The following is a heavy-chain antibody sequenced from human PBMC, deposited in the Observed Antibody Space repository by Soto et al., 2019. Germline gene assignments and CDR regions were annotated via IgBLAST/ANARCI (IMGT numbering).Heavy chain of an antibody. CDR3: ARDTTYYFDY. J-gene: IGHJ4*02. Sequence: QVQLQQWGAGLLKPSETLSLTCAVYGGSFSGYYWSWIRQPPGKGLEWIWEINHSGSTNYNPSLKSRVTISVDTSKNQFSLKLSSVTAADTAVYYCARDTTYYFDYWGQGTLVTVSS. V-gene: IGHV4-34*01. CDR1: GGSFSGYY. CDR2: INHSGST. D-gene: IGHD2-2*01.